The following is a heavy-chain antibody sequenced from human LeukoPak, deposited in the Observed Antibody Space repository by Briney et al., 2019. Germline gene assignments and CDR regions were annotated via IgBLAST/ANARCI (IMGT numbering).Heavy chain of an antibody. CDR1: GFTFDDYA. CDR3: AKDLGDCGDSGKDY. D-gene: IGHD4-17*01. Sequence: GGSLRLSCAASGFTFDDYAMHWVRQAPGRGLEWVSLINADGGSTYYADSVKGRFTISRDNSKNSLFLQMNSLRTEDTALYYCAKDLGDCGDSGKDYWGQGTLVTVSS. CDR2: INADGGST. J-gene: IGHJ4*02. V-gene: IGHV3-43*02.